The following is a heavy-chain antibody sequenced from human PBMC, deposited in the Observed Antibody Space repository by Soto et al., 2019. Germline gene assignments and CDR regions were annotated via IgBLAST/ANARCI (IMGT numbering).Heavy chain of an antibody. J-gene: IGHJ4*02. CDR3: ARGAWPSYFDY. Sequence: PGGSLRLSCAASGFTFSSYAMSWVRQAPGKGLEWVSAISGSGGSTYYADSVKGRFTISRDNAENSLYLQMNSLRAEDTAVYYCARGAWPSYFDYWAQGTLVPVSA. V-gene: IGHV3-23*01. CDR2: ISGSGGST. CDR1: GFTFSSYA.